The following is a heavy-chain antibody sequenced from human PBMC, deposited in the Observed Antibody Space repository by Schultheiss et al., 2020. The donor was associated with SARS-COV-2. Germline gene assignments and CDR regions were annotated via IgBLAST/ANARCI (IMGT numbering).Heavy chain of an antibody. Sequence: GESLKISCAASGFTFSSYSMNWVRQAPGKGLEWVSYISSSSSTIYYADSVKGRFTISRDNAKNSLYLQMNSLRAEDTAVYYCASSRGYSYGLGFDYWGQGTLVTVSS. D-gene: IGHD5-18*01. CDR2: ISSSSSTI. CDR1: GFTFSSYS. CDR3: ASSRGYSYGLGFDY. J-gene: IGHJ4*02. V-gene: IGHV3-48*04.